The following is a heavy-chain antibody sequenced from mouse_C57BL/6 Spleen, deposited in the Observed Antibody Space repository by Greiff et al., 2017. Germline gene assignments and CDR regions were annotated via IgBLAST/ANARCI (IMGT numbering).Heavy chain of an antibody. D-gene: IGHD3-3*01. CDR3: ARGGTGFAY. V-gene: IGHV1-19*01. J-gene: IGHJ3*01. CDR2: INPYNGGT. Sequence: VQLQQSGPVLVKPGASVKMSCKASGYTFPDYYMNWVKQSHGKSLEWIGVINPYNGGTSYNQKFKGKATLTVDKSSSTAYMELNSLTSEDSAVYYCARGGTGFAYWGQGNLVTVFA. CDR1: GYTFPDYY.